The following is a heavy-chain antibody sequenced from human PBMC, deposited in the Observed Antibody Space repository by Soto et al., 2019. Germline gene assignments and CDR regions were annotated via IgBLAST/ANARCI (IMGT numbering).Heavy chain of an antibody. Sequence: QEQLQESGPGLVAPSQTLSLTCTVSSGSLSSGGYYWNWIRQHPVKALEWIGNIYFPWLTYSTPSLNRRVPLSVDTSGGQFALELRSVTAADTAIYECSRAPPCHIVNWYDLWGPGVLVTFSS. CDR1: SGSLSSGGYY. D-gene: IGHD2-21*01. V-gene: IGHV4-31*03. CDR3: SRAPPCHIVNWYDL. J-gene: IGHJ5*02. CDR2: IYFPWLT.